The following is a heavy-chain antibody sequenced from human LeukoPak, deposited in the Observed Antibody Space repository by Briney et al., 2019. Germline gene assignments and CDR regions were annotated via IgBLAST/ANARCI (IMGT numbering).Heavy chain of an antibody. CDR2: INHSGST. J-gene: IGHJ4*02. CDR1: GVSFSGYY. V-gene: IGHV4-34*01. Sequence: SETLSLTCAVSGVSFSGYYWSWIRQPPGKGLEWIGEINHSGSTNYNPSLKSRVTISVDTSKNQFSLKLSSVTAADTSVYYRASGRPILTGYYYWGQGNLATVSS. D-gene: IGHD3-9*01. CDR3: ASGRPILTGYYY.